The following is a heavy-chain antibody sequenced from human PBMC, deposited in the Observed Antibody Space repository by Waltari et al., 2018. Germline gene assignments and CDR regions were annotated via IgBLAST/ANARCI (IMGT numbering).Heavy chain of an antibody. CDR2: ISSSGRTI. CDR1: GFTFSDHY. D-gene: IGHD1-26*01. Sequence: QVQLVESGGGLVKPGGSLRLSCAASGFTFSDHYMIWIRQAPGKGLEWLSYISSSGRTIYYADSVKGRFTISRDNAKTSVYLQMDSLRVEDTAVYYCAREFVRGQWEVLRDFDLWGQGTLVTVSS. V-gene: IGHV3-11*04. CDR3: AREFVRGQWEVLRDFDL. J-gene: IGHJ4*02.